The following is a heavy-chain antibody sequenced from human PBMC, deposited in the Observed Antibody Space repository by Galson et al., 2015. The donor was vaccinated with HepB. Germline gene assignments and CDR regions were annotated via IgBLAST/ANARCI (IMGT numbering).Heavy chain of an antibody. CDR3: ARDTESGANWFDP. J-gene: IGHJ5*02. CDR2: IRTYNGNT. D-gene: IGHD1-14*01. Sequence: SVKLSCTASGFTFSNYGISWVRQAPGQGLEWVGWIRTYNGNTTYAQKLQGRVTITTDTSKSTAYMELKSLRSDDTAVYYCARDTESGANWFDPWGQGTLVAVSS. CDR1: GFTFSNYG. V-gene: IGHV1-18*01.